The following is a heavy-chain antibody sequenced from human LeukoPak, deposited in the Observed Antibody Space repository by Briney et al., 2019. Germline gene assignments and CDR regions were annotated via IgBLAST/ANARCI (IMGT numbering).Heavy chain of an antibody. Sequence: PEGSLRLSCVASGFTFSSYWIHWVRQAPGKGLVWVSRISSDVSRTNYADSVKGRFTISRDNAKNSWYLQRNSLRAEDTAVYYCATGGRSGVAFESWGQGTLGTVYS. CDR2: ISSDVSRT. CDR1: GFTFSSYW. J-gene: IGHJ4*02. CDR3: ATGGRSGVAFES. D-gene: IGHD2-15*01. V-gene: IGHV3-74*01.